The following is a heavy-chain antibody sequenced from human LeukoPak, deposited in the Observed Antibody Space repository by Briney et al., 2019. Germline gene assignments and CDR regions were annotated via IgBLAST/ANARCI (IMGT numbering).Heavy chain of an antibody. CDR3: GRDSSGWSGLYYYYGMDV. CDR2: INHSGST. V-gene: IGHV4-34*01. CDR1: GGSFSGYY. J-gene: IGHJ6*02. D-gene: IGHD6-19*01. Sequence: SETLSLTCAVYGGSFSGYYWSWIRQPPGKGLEWIGEINHSGSTNYNPSLKSRVTISVDTSKNQFSLKLSSVTAADTAVYYCGRDSSGWSGLYYYYGMDVWGQGTTVTVSS.